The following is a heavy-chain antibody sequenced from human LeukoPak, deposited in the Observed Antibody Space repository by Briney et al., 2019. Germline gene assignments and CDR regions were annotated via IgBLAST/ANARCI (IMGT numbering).Heavy chain of an antibody. D-gene: IGHD3-9*01. V-gene: IGHV4-30-4*08. CDR2: IYYSGST. J-gene: IGHJ4*02. CDR1: GGSISSGDYY. Sequence: PSETLSLTCTVSGGSISSGDYYWGWIRQPPGKGLEWIGYIYYSGSTYYNPSLKSRVTISVDTSKNQFSLKLRSVPAADTGVYYCARGRGVTGYYPPSLDYWGKGTLVTVSS. CDR3: ARGRGVTGYYPPSLDY.